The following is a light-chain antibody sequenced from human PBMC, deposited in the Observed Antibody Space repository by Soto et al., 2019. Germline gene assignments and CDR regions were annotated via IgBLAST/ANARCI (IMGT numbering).Light chain of an antibody. V-gene: IGLV1-44*01. CDR3: ASWDDSLNGVV. J-gene: IGLJ3*02. Sequence: QSVLTQPPSASRTPGQRVTISCSGSHSNIGTKAVKWFQQVPGAAPKSLIYKTDQRPSGVPDRFSGSKSGTSASLAISGLQPEDEAHYYCASWDDSLNGVVFGGGTKLTVL. CDR2: KTD. CDR1: HSNIGTKA.